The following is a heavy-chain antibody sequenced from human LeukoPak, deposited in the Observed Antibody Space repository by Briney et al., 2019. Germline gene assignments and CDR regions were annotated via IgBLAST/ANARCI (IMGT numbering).Heavy chain of an antibody. Sequence: SETLSLTCTVSGGSISSSSYYWGCIRQPPGKGLEWIGSIYYSGSTYYSPSLKSRVTMSVDTSKNQFSLKLSSVTAADTAVYYCARLSTVTTSFDYWGQGTLVTVSS. V-gene: IGHV4-39*07. CDR2: IYYSGST. J-gene: IGHJ4*02. CDR1: GGSISSSSYY. D-gene: IGHD4-17*01. CDR3: ARLSTVTTSFDY.